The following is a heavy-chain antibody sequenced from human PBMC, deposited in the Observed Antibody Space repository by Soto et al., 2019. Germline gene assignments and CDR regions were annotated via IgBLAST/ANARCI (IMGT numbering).Heavy chain of an antibody. CDR2: ISGSGGST. CDR3: AKFSPRDCTNGVCYTGYYYYYMDV. CDR1: GFTFSSYA. J-gene: IGHJ6*03. V-gene: IGHV3-23*01. Sequence: GGSLRLSCAASGFTFSSYAMSWVRQAPGKGLEWVSAISGSGGSTYYADSVKGRFTISRDNSKNTLYLQMNSLRAEDTAVYYCAKFSPRDCTNGVCYTGYYYYYMDVWGKGTTVTVSS. D-gene: IGHD2-8*01.